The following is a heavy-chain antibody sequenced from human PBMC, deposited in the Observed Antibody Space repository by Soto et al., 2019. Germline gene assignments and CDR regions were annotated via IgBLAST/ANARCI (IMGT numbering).Heavy chain of an antibody. V-gene: IGHV1-2*04. J-gene: IGHJ6*02. CDR3: ARMGSSSWYRDYYYGMDV. D-gene: IGHD6-13*01. Sequence: ASVKVSCKASGYTFTGYYMHWVRQAPGQGLEWMGWINPNSGGTNYAQKFQGWVTMTRDTSISTAYMGLSRLRSDDTAVYYCARMGSSSWYRDYYYGMDVWGQGTTVTVSS. CDR2: INPNSGGT. CDR1: GYTFTGYY.